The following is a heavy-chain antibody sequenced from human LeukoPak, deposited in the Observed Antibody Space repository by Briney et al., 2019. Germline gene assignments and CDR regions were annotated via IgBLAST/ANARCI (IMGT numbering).Heavy chain of an antibody. CDR2: IYYSGST. CDR1: GGSISSSSYY. J-gene: IGHJ5*02. V-gene: IGHV4-39*02. D-gene: IGHD6-13*01. CDR3: AREASSSWYYWFDP. Sequence: SETLSLTCTVSGGSISSSSYYWGWIRQPPGKGLEWIGSIYYSGSTYYNPSLKSRVTISVDTSKNQFSLKLSSVTAADTAVYYCAREASSSWYYWFDPWGQGTLVTVSS.